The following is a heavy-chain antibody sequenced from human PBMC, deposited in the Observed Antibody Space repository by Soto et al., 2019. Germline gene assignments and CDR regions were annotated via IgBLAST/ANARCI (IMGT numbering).Heavy chain of an antibody. CDR2: IYHGDSDI. Sequence: PGESLKISCKGFGFIFTNYWIAWVRQMPWKGLEWMGIIYHGDSDIRYSPSFQGQVTVSADKSISTAYLQWSSLKASDTAMYYCASIYDSSGSYSFDSCGQGTLVTISS. J-gene: IGHJ4*02. D-gene: IGHD3-22*01. CDR1: GFIFTNYW. V-gene: IGHV5-51*01. CDR3: ASIYDSSGSYSFDS.